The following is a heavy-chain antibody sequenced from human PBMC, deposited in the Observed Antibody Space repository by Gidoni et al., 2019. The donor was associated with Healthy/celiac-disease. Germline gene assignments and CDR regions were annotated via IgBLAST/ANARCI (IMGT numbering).Heavy chain of an antibody. Sequence: QVQLVESGGGVVQPGRSLRRSCAASGFAFSSDAMHWVRQAPGKGLEWVAVISYDGSNKYYADSVKGLFTISRDNSKNTLYLQMNSLRAEDTAVYYCARGGDSSSSKFYYYYYGMDVWGQGTTVTVSS. CDR3: ARGGDSSSSKFYYYYYGMDV. CDR1: GFAFSSDA. V-gene: IGHV3-30-3*01. D-gene: IGHD6-6*01. CDR2: ISYDGSNK. J-gene: IGHJ6*02.